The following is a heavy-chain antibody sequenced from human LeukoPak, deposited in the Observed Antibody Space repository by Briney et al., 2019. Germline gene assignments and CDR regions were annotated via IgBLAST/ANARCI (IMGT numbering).Heavy chain of an antibody. J-gene: IGHJ4*02. D-gene: IGHD6-19*01. CDR2: ITNSGGST. CDR1: GFTFSNYW. CDR3: AKISVALTRDY. V-gene: IGHV3-23*01. Sequence: GGSLRLSCAASGFTFSNYWMHWVRQAPGKGLEWVSAITNSGGSTYYADSVKGRFTISRDNSKNTLFLQMNSLRADDTAVYYCAKISVALTRDYWGQGTLVTVSS.